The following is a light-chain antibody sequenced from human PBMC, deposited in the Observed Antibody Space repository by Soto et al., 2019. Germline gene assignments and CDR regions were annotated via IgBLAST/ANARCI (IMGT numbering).Light chain of an antibody. CDR1: QSITKY. CDR3: QQTHSVPRT. J-gene: IGKJ4*01. CDR2: GAS. V-gene: IGKV1-39*01. Sequence: DVQMTQSPSSLSASVGDRVSITCRASQSITKYLSWYQQKPGKAPKLLIYGASSLQSGVPLRFGGSGFGTDFTLNISSLQPEDFATYSCQQTHSVPRTFGGGTKVEI.